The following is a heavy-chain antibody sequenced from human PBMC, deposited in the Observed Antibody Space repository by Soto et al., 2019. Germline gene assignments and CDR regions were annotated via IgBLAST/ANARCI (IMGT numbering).Heavy chain of an antibody. CDR3: TRIADSYGFDV. Sequence: ASVKVSCKASGYTLTSYYMHWVRQAPGQGLEWMGIINPTDESPDYAQKFRGRVTITRDTSTSTVYMELRSLRSEDTAVYFCTRIADSYGFDVWGQGTLVTVSS. D-gene: IGHD5-18*01. CDR2: INPTDESP. V-gene: IGHV1-46*01. CDR1: GYTLTSYY. J-gene: IGHJ4*02.